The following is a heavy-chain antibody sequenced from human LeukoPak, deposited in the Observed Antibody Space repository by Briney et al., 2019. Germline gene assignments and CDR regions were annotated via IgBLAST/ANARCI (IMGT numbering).Heavy chain of an antibody. D-gene: IGHD2-2*01. V-gene: IGHV1-69*05. CDR3: ARALAPANARPDWYFDL. CDR1: GGTFSIYA. J-gene: IGHJ2*01. CDR2: IIPIFGTA. Sequence: ASVKVSCKASGGTFSIYAISWVRQAPGQGLEWMGGIIPIFGTANYAQKFQGRVTITTDESTSIAYMELSSLRSEDTAVYYCARALAPANARPDWYFDLWGRGTLVTVSS.